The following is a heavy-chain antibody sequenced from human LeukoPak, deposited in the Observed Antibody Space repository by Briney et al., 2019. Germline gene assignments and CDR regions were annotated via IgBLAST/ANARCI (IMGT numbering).Heavy chain of an antibody. Sequence: ASVKVSCKASGYTFTNYDINWLRQATGQGLEWMGWMNPDSGNTGYAQKFQGRVTMTRKSSISTAYMELSSLRSEDTAVYYCARRGYTSGSHAFDYWGQGTLVTVSS. CDR1: GYTFTNYD. CDR2: MNPDSGNT. D-gene: IGHD6-19*01. CDR3: ARRGYTSGSHAFDY. J-gene: IGHJ4*02. V-gene: IGHV1-8*01.